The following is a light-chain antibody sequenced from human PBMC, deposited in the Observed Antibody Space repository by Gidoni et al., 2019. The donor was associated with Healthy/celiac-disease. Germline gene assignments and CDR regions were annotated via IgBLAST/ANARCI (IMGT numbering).Light chain of an antibody. J-gene: IGKJ5*01. CDR3: QQSYSTPPIT. V-gene: IGKV1-39*01. CDR2: AAS. CDR1: QSISSY. Sequence: DIQMTQSPSSLSASVGDRVTITCRASQSISSYLNWYQQKPGKAPKLLIYAASSLQSGVPSRFSGSGSGTDFTLTISSLQPEDFETYYCQQSYSTPPITFGQXTRLEIK.